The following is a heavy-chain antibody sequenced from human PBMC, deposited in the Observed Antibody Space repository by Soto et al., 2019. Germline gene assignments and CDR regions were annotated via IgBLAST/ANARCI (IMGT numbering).Heavy chain of an antibody. CDR2: IKQDGSEK. CDR1: GFTFSSYW. Sequence: GGSLRLSCAASGFTFSSYWMSWVRQAPGKGLEWVANIKQDGSEKYYVDSGKGRFTISRDNAKNSLYLQMNSLRAEDTAVYYCARDKYYDFWSGFPNWFDPWGQGTLVTVSS. CDR3: ARDKYYDFWSGFPNWFDP. D-gene: IGHD3-3*01. J-gene: IGHJ5*02. V-gene: IGHV3-7*01.